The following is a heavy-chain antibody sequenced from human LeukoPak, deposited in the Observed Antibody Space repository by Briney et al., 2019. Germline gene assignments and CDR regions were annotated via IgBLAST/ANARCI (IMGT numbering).Heavy chain of an antibody. CDR1: GFTFDDYG. CDR2: INWNGGST. V-gene: IGHV3-20*04. D-gene: IGHD3-10*02. J-gene: IGHJ6*04. Sequence: GGSLRLSCAASGFTFDDYGMSWVRQAPGKGLEWVSSINWNGGSTGYAGSVKGRFTISRDNAKNSLYLQMNSLRAEDTAVYYCAELGITMIGGVWGKGTTVTISS. CDR3: AELGITMIGGV.